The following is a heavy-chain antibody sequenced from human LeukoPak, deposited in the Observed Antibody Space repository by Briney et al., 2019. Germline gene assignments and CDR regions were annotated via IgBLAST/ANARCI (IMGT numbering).Heavy chain of an antibody. J-gene: IGHJ4*02. V-gene: IGHV3-21*01. Sequence: GGSLRLSCAASGFTFSASPLEWVRQAPGKGLEWVSSVNGDSSYIYYADSVKGRFTIARDNARNSLHLQMNSLRAEDTAVYYCARLRCDVTSCFGKYYFDHWGQGTLVTVSS. D-gene: IGHD2-2*01. CDR2: VNGDSSYI. CDR1: GFTFSASP. CDR3: ARLRCDVTSCFGKYYFDH.